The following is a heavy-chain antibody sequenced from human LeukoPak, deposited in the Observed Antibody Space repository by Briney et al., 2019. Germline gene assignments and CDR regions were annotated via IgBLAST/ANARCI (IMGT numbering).Heavy chain of an antibody. V-gene: IGHV3-9*01. CDR2: ISWTSGSI. CDR3: AKDHSYYYYYYMDV. J-gene: IGHJ6*03. Sequence: GGSLRLSCAASGFTFDDYAMHWVRQAPGKGLEWVSGISWTSGSIGYADSVKGRFTISRDNAKNSLYLQMNSLRAEDTALYYCAKDHSYYYYYYMDVWGKGTTVTVSS. CDR1: GFTFDDYA.